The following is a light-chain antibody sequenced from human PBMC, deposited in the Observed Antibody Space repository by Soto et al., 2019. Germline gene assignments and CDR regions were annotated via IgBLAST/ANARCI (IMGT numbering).Light chain of an antibody. Sequence: IQMTHSPSSLSASVVDRVTISCRASQGIGNALGWYQQKPGKAPELLIYAASTLQSGVPSRFSGSGSGTDFTLTISSLQPEDFATYYCQQSYSTPLTFGGGTKVDIK. J-gene: IGKJ4*01. CDR2: AAS. CDR3: QQSYSTPLT. CDR1: QGIGNA. V-gene: IGKV1-39*01.